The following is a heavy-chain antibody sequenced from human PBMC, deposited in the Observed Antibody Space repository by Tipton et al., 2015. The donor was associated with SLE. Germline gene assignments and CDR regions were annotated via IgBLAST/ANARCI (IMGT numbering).Heavy chain of an antibody. Sequence: LTCTVSGGSISSGIYWWHWIRQPAGKGLGWIGHIYTSGSSHYNPSLKSRVTISVDTSKNQFSLKLSSVTAADTAVYYCARLGYSISYYYYMDVWGKGTTVTVSS. D-gene: IGHD4-11*01. CDR2: IYTSGSS. CDR1: GGSISSGIYW. CDR3: ARLGYSISYYYYMDV. J-gene: IGHJ6*03. V-gene: IGHV4-61*09.